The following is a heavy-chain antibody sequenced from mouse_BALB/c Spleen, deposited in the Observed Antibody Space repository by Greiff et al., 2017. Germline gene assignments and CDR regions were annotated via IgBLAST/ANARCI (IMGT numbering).Heavy chain of an antibody. CDR1: GFTFSDYY. CDR2: ISDGGSYT. J-gene: IGHJ4*01. D-gene: IGHD2-10*02. CDR3: ARGYGNYGFYYYAMDY. V-gene: IGHV5-4*02. Sequence: EGKLVESGGGLVKPGGSLKLSCAASGFTFSDYYMYWVRQTPEKRLEWVATISDGGSYTYYPDSVKGRFTISRDNAKNNLYLQMSSLKSEDTAMYYCARGYGNYGFYYYAMDYWGQGTSVTVSS.